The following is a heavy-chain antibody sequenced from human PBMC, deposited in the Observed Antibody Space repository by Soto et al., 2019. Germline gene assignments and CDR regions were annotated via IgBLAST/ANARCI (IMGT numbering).Heavy chain of an antibody. CDR2: ISYDGSNK. V-gene: IGHV3-30-3*01. D-gene: IGHD3-22*01. Sequence: PGGSLRLSCAASGFTFSSYAMHWVRQAPGKGLEWVAVISYDGSNKYYADSVKGRLTISRDNSKNTLYLQMNSLRAEDTAVYYCARGGRVVVITYFDYWGQGTLVTVSS. CDR3: ARGGRVVVITYFDY. J-gene: IGHJ4*02. CDR1: GFTFSSYA.